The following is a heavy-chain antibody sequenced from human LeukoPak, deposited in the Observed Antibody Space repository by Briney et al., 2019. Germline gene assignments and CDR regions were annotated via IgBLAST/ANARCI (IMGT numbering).Heavy chain of an antibody. CDR3: ASFCSSTSCYGPDY. D-gene: IGHD2-2*01. Sequence: ASVKVSCKASGYTFTGYYMHWVRQAPGQGLEWMGWINPNSGGTNYAQKFQGRVTMTRDTSISTAYMELSGLRSDDTAVYYCASFCSSTSCYGPDYWGQGTLVTVSS. V-gene: IGHV1-2*02. J-gene: IGHJ4*02. CDR1: GYTFTGYY. CDR2: INPNSGGT.